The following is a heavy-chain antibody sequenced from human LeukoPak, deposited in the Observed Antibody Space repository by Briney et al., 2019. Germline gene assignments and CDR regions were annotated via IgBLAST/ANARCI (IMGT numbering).Heavy chain of an antibody. CDR1: GFTFSSYA. CDR2: ISGSGGST. Sequence: PGGSLRLSCAASGFTFSSYAMSWVRQAPGKGLEWVSAISGSGGSTYYADSVKGRFTISRYNSKNTLYLQMNSLRAEGTAVYYCAKLQIVGATPFDYWGQGTLVTVSS. CDR3: AKLQIVGATPFDY. J-gene: IGHJ4*02. V-gene: IGHV3-23*01. D-gene: IGHD1-26*01.